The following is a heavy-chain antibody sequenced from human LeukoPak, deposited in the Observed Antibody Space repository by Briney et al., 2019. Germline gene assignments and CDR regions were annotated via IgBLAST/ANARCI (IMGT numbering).Heavy chain of an antibody. J-gene: IGHJ4*02. Sequence: PGGSLRLSCAASGFTFSSYWMHWVRQAPGKGLVWVSRINSDGSSTSYADSVKGRFTISRDNAKNTLDLQMSSLRAEDTAVYYCARGRGYSSGYIDYWGQGALVTVSS. CDR1: GFTFSSYW. V-gene: IGHV3-74*01. CDR2: INSDGSST. CDR3: ARGRGYSSGYIDY. D-gene: IGHD5-18*01.